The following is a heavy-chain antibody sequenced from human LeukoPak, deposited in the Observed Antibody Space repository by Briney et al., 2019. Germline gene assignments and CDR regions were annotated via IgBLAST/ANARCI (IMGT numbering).Heavy chain of an antibody. CDR3: TRDLGGSGNYYWSAFDI. J-gene: IGHJ3*02. D-gene: IGHD3-10*01. V-gene: IGHV3-23*01. CDR2: ISGSGSST. CDR1: GFTFSSYA. Sequence: PGGSLRLSCSASGFTFSSYAMGWVRQAPGKGLEWVSTISGSGSSTYYRDSVKGRFTISRHNSENTLYLHMNSLRAEDTAEYYCTRDLGGSGNYYWSAFDIWGQGTMVTVSS.